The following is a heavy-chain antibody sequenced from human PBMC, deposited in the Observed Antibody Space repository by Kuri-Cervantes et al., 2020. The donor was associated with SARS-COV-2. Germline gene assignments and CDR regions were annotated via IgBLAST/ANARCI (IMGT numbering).Heavy chain of an antibody. Sequence: ASVKVSCKASGYTFTSYAMHWVRQAPGQRLEWMGWINAGNGNTKYSQKFQGRVTITTDTSTSTAYMELRSLRAEDTAVYYCAKDRGDIVVVPAALGQYWGQGTLVTSYS. V-gene: IGHV1-3*01. J-gene: IGHJ4*02. CDR1: GYTFTSYA. CDR3: AKDRGDIVVVPAALGQY. D-gene: IGHD2-2*01. CDR2: INAGNGNT.